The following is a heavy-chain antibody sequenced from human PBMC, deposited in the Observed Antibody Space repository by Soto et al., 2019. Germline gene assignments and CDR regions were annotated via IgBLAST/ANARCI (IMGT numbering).Heavy chain of an antibody. CDR3: AKDFGNYDIVTGYPTFDY. V-gene: IGHV3-23*01. CDR2: VSRSGGYT. D-gene: IGHD3-9*01. CDR1: GFTFSTYA. Sequence: GSLRLSCEASGFTFSTYAMSWVRQAPGKGLEWVSAVSRSGGYTYYADSVKGRFTISRDNSKNMLYLQMNSLRAEDTAVYHCAKDFGNYDIVTGYPTFDYWGQGTLVTVSS. J-gene: IGHJ4*02.